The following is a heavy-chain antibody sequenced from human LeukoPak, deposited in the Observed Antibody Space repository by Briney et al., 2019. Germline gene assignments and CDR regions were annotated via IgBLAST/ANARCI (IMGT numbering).Heavy chain of an antibody. J-gene: IGHJ4*02. CDR1: GGTFSSYA. CDR3: AREDIAAAGTLGC. V-gene: IGHV1-69*13. CDR2: IIPVFGTA. D-gene: IGHD6-13*01. Sequence: ASVKVSCKASGGTFSSYAISWVRQAPGQGLEWMGGIIPVFGTANYAQKFQGRVTITADESTSTAYMELSSLRSEDTAVYYCAREDIAAAGTLGCWGQGTLVTVSS.